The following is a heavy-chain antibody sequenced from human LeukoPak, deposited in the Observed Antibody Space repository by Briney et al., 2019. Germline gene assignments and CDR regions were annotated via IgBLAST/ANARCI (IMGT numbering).Heavy chain of an antibody. Sequence: GGSLRLSCVASGFTFSSYEMNWVRQAPGKGLEWVSYISSSGSTIYYADSVKGRFTISRDNAKNSLYLQMNSLRAEDTAVYHGTIQFCYWGQGTLGTLSS. D-gene: IGHD5-24*01. CDR2: ISSSGSTI. V-gene: IGHV3-48*03. CDR1: GFTFSSYE. CDR3: TIQFCY. J-gene: IGHJ4*02.